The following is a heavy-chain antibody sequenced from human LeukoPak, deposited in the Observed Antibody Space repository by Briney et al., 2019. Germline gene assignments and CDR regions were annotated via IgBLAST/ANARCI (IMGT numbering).Heavy chain of an antibody. CDR1: GYTFTDYH. V-gene: IGHV1-2*02. D-gene: IGHD2-8*01. CDR2: INPQSGDT. CDR3: ARGLQLDDCTRINCYQPMVDP. Sequence: GASVKVSCKASGYTFTDYHMHWVRQAPGQGFEWMGWINPQSGDTKYAQNLQGRVTMTRDTSISTAYMDLSSLRSDDTAVYYCARGLQLDDCTRINCYQPMVDPWGQGTLVTVSS. J-gene: IGHJ5*02.